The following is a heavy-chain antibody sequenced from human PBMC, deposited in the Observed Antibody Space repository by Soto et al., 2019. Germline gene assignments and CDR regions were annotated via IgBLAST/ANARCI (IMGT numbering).Heavy chain of an antibody. V-gene: IGHV1-3*01. J-gene: IGHJ3*02. Sequence: GASVKVSCKASGYTFTSYAMHWLRQSPGQRLEWMGWINAGNGNTKYSQKFQGRVTITRDTSASTAYMELSSLRSEDTAVYYCARGATHDAFDIWGQGTMVTVSS. CDR3: ARGATHDAFDI. CDR1: GYTFTSYA. CDR2: INAGNGNT. D-gene: IGHD1-26*01.